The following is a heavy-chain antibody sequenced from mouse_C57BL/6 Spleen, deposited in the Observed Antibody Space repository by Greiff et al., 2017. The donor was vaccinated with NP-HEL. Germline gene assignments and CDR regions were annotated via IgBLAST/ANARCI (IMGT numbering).Heavy chain of an antibody. V-gene: IGHV1-15*01. CDR2: IDHETGGT. CDR3: TTLLYCVDY. Sequence: VQLQPSGAELVRPGASVTLSCKASGYIFTDYEMHWVKQTPVHGLEWIGAIDHETGGTAYNQKFKGKAIMTADKSSSTAYIVLRSLTSEDSAVCYCTTLLYCVDYWGQGTTLTVSS. D-gene: IGHD2-12*01. CDR1: GYIFTDYE. J-gene: IGHJ2*01.